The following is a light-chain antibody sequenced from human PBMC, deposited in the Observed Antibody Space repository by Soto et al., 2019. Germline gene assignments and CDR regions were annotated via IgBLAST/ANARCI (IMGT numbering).Light chain of an antibody. J-gene: IGKJ1*01. CDR1: QSVSSD. CDR2: GAS. Sequence: EIVMTQSPATLSVSPGDRVTLSCRASQSVSSDLAWYQHKPGQPPRLLIYGASTRATGIPDPFSGSGSGTEFTLTISSLQSEDSAVYYCQQYFDWRTFGQGTRVEVK. V-gene: IGKV3-15*01. CDR3: QQYFDWRT.